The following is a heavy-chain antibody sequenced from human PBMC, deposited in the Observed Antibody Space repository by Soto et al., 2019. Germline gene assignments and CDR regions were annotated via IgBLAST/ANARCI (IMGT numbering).Heavy chain of an antibody. CDR3: ARDFSGSADH. D-gene: IGHD3-10*01. CDR1: GGSISSYY. V-gene: IGHV4-59*12. CDR2: IYHSGST. Sequence: PSETLSLTCTVSGGSISSYYWSWIRQPPGKGLEWIGEIYHSGSTNYNPSLKSRVTISVDKSKNQFSLKLSSVTAAVTAVYYCARDFSGSADHWGQGTLVTVSS. J-gene: IGHJ4*02.